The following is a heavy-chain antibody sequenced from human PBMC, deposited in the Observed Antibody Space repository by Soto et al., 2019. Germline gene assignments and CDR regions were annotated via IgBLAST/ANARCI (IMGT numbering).Heavy chain of an antibody. CDR3: ARHRGLTRGDYSYMDV. CDR1: GDSITSDDFY. Sequence: QLQLQESVPGLVKPSETLSLTCSVSGDSITSDDFYWVWIRQSPGRGLDWIGSIFHRGNTYSNPSLKRRAIIAVYTSNNQFSRKLTSVAATDAAIYCCARHRGLTRGDYSYMDVWGKGATVTVSS. J-gene: IGHJ6*03. D-gene: IGHD3-10*01. CDR2: IFHRGNT. V-gene: IGHV4-39*01.